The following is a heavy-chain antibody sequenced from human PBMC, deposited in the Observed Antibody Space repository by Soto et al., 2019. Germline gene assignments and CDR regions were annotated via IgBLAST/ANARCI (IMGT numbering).Heavy chain of an antibody. J-gene: IGHJ3*02. CDR3: ARDPSLYYYDSSGYAFDI. Sequence: PGGSLRLSCAASGFTFSSYSMNWVRQAPGKGLEWVSSISSSSSYIYYADSVKGRFTISRDNAKNSLYLQMNSLRAEDTAVCYCARDPSLYYYDSSGYAFDIWGQGTMVTVSS. V-gene: IGHV3-21*01. CDR2: ISSSSSYI. D-gene: IGHD3-22*01. CDR1: GFTFSSYS.